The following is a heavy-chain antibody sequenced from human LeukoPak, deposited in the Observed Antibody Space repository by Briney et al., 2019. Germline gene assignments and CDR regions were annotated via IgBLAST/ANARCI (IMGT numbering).Heavy chain of an antibody. CDR3: TRENIVSTRDFDY. Sequence: PSETLSLTCTVSGGSIYTGDFYWAWIRQSPGKGLEWIGSLCYSGNMYYNPSPKSRITISVYTSKNQFSLNLNSVTAADTAVYYCTRENIVSTRDFDYWGQGTLVTVSS. CDR2: LCYSGNM. V-gene: IGHV4-39*07. J-gene: IGHJ4*02. D-gene: IGHD5/OR15-5a*01. CDR1: GGSIYTGDFY.